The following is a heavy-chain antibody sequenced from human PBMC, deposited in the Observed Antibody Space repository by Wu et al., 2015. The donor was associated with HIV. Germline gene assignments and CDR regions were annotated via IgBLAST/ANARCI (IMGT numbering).Heavy chain of an antibody. J-gene: IGHJ5*02. CDR3: VRWVGANSAWFDP. CDR1: GGTFRSHG. Sequence: QVQLVQSGAEVKKPGSSVKVSCKASGGTFRSHGISWVRQAPGQGLEWMGGIIPIFGTSDYARKFQGRVTITTDESTSTAYMELSRLLSEDTAVYFCVRWVGANSAWFDPWGQGTRVSVSS. CDR2: IIPIFGTS. D-gene: IGHD3-16*01. V-gene: IGHV1-69*05.